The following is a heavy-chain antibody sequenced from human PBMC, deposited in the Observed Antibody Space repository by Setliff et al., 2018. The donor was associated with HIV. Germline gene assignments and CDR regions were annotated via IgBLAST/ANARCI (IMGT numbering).Heavy chain of an antibody. CDR1: GGSISSYY. Sequence: PSETLSLTCTVSGGSISSYYWSWIRQPPGKGLEWMGYIYHSGTSNYNPSLKSRVTISGDTSKNQFSLKLSSVTATDTAVYYCARQGLTMNRGVPAPILYYFDYWGPGILVTVSS. D-gene: IGHD3-10*01. V-gene: IGHV4-59*08. CDR3: ARQGLTMNRGVPAPILYYFDY. J-gene: IGHJ4*02. CDR2: IYHSGTS.